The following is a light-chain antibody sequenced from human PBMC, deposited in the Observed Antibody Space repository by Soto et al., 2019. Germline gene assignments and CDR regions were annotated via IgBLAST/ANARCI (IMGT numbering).Light chain of an antibody. Sequence: QSALTQPASVSGSPGQSITISCTGTSSDVGGYDFVSWYQQHPGKAPKLMIYDVSNRPSGVSDRFSGSKSGNTASLTISGLQAEDEADYYCSSYTRSTTLVFGGGTNVTVL. J-gene: IGLJ2*01. CDR1: SSDVGGYDF. CDR3: SSYTRSTTLV. V-gene: IGLV2-14*03. CDR2: DVS.